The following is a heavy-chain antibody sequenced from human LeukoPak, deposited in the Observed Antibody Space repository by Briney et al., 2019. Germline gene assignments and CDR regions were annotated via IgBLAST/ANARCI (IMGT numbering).Heavy chain of an antibody. CDR1: GFTFNTYG. J-gene: IGHJ4*02. D-gene: IGHD1-26*01. CDR2: LSGSGDRT. CDR3: AKDRVGALLYFES. Sequence: PGGSLRLSCAASGFTFNTYGMSWVRQAPGKGLEWLSALSGSGDRTYYADSVKGRFTISRDNSKNTLYLQMNSLRAEDTAVYSCAKDRVGALLYFESWGQGILVTVSS. V-gene: IGHV3-23*01.